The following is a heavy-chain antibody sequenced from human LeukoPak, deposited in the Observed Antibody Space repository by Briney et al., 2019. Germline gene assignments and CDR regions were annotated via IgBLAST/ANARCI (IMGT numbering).Heavy chain of an antibody. V-gene: IGHV4-59*12. CDR3: ARGRGYSSGWGLYYHGMDV. J-gene: IGHJ6*02. CDR2: VYYSGRT. Sequence: PSETLSLTCTVSGGSISNYYWSWIRQPPGKGLEWIGYVYYSGRTNYNPSLKSRVTISVDTSKNQFSLKLTSVTAADTAVYYCARGRGYSSGWGLYYHGMDVWGQGTTVTVSS. D-gene: IGHD6-19*01. CDR1: GGSISNYY.